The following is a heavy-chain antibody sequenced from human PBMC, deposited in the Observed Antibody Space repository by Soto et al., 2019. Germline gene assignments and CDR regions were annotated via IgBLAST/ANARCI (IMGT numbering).Heavy chain of an antibody. D-gene: IGHD2-15*01. J-gene: IGHJ5*02. CDR1: GFTFTSYG. CDR2: ISASNGNT. V-gene: IGHV1-18*01. CDR3: ARDKVVAAPSNWFGP. Sequence: QVQLVQSGAEVKKPGASVKVSCKASGFTFTSYGISWVRQAPGQGLEWMGWISASNGNTNHAQKLEGRVTMTTDTSTSRAYMELRSLRSDDRAVYYCARDKVVAAPSNWFGPWGQGTLVTVSS.